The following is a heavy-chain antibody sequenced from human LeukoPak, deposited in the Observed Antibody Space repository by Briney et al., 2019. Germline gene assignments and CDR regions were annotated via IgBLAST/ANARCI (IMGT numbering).Heavy chain of an antibody. CDR2: INHEGGGI. Sequence: GGSLRLSCAATGFTFTETWMSWVRQVPGQGLEWVAHINHEGGGIQYVYSVKGRFTISRDNAKGSVYLQMNSLRAEDTAIYHCATYINWVAGDVWGQGTTVIVSS. D-gene: IGHD1-1*01. CDR1: GFTFTETW. V-gene: IGHV3-7*01. CDR3: ATYINWVAGDV. J-gene: IGHJ6*02.